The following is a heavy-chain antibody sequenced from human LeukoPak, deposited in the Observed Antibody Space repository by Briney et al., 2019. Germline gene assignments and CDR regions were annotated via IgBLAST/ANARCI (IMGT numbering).Heavy chain of an antibody. CDR2: ISHDGSNK. J-gene: IGHJ4*01. D-gene: IGHD3-10*01. CDR3: ARDGPGIDY. Sequence: PGGSLRLSCAVSGFTFGTSAMHWVRQAPGKGLEWVTVISHDGSNKQYGDSVKGRFTISRDISKNTLYLQMNSLRDEDMAVYYCARDGPGIDYWGQGTLVTVSS. V-gene: IGHV3-30*04. CDR1: GFTFGTSA.